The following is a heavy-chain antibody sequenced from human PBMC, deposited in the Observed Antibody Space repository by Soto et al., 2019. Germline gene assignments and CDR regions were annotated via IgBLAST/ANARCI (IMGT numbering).Heavy chain of an antibody. J-gene: IGHJ4*02. V-gene: IGHV3-30-3*01. Sequence: QVQLVESGGGVVQPGRSLRLSCAASGFTFSSYAMHWVRQAPGKGLEWVAVISYDGSNKYYADSVKGRFTISRDNSKNTLYLQMNSLRAEDTAVYYCARGHPYYDFWSGYSSFDYWGQGTLVTVSS. CDR2: ISYDGSNK. D-gene: IGHD3-3*01. CDR1: GFTFSSYA. CDR3: ARGHPYYDFWSGYSSFDY.